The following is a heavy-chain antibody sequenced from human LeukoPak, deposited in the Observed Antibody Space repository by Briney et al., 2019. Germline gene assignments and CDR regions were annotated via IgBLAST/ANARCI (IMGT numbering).Heavy chain of an antibody. J-gene: IGHJ6*02. CDR2: INPNSGGT. CDR1: GYTFTRYY. V-gene: IGHV1-2*02. D-gene: IGHD3-3*01. Sequence: ASVTVSCKASGYTFTRYYMHWVRQAPGQGLEWMGWINPNSGGTNYAQKFQGRVTMTRDTSISTAYMELSRLRSDDTAVYYCARGSFWSGYTWDYYGMDVWGQGTTVTVSS. CDR3: ARGSFWSGYTWDYYGMDV.